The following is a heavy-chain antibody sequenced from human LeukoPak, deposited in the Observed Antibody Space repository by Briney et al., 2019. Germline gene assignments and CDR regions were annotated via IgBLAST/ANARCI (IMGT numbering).Heavy chain of an antibody. Sequence: SETLSLTCTVSGGSISSYYCSWIRQPPGKGLEWIGYIYYSGSTNYNPSLKSRVTISVDTSKNQFSLKLSSVTAADTAVYYCARHYYDSSGYYYGPWGQGTLVTVSS. CDR1: GGSISSYY. V-gene: IGHV4-59*01. CDR3: ARHYYDSSGYYYGP. CDR2: IYYSGST. D-gene: IGHD3-22*01. J-gene: IGHJ5*02.